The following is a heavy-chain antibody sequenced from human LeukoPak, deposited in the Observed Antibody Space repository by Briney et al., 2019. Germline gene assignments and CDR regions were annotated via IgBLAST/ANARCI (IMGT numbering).Heavy chain of an antibody. CDR2: IWYDGSNK. CDR3: ATSSPYTCPDY. J-gene: IGHJ4*02. D-gene: IGHD2-2*02. V-gene: IGHV3-33*08. CDR1: GFTFSSYS. Sequence: GGSLRLSCAASGFTFSSYSMNWVRQAPGKGLEWVAIIWYDGSNKYYADSVKGRFTISRDYSKNTLYLQMNSLRAVDTAVYYCATSSPYTCPDYWGQGTLVTVSS.